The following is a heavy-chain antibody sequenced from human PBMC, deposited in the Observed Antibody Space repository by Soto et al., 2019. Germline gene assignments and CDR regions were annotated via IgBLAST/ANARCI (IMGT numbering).Heavy chain of an antibody. Sequence: ASVKVSCKASGYTFTSYAMHWVRQAPGQRLEWMGWINAGNGNTKYSQKFQGRVTITRDTSASTAYMELSSLRSEDTAVYYCARRVEYDFWSGYPRQYYCDYWGQGTLVTVSA. J-gene: IGHJ4*02. CDR1: GYTFTSYA. CDR3: ARRVEYDFWSGYPRQYYCDY. D-gene: IGHD3-3*01. V-gene: IGHV1-3*01. CDR2: INAGNGNT.